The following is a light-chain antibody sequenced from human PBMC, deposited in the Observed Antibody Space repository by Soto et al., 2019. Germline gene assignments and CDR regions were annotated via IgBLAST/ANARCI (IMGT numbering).Light chain of an antibody. CDR3: QQYGSSPPYT. J-gene: IGKJ2*01. CDR2: GAS. CDR1: QSVSKTY. V-gene: IGKV3-20*01. Sequence: EILLTQSPGTLSLSPGERATLSCGASQSVSKTYLAWYQQKPGQDPRLLIYGASSRATGIPDRFSGSGSGTDFTLTISRLEPEDFAVYYCQQYGSSPPYTVGQGTKLEIK.